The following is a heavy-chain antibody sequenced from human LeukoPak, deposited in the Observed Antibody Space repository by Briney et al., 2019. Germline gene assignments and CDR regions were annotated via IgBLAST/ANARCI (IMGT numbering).Heavy chain of an antibody. D-gene: IGHD6-13*01. CDR3: AKEGSSWSYYFDY. V-gene: IGHV3-23*01. CDR1: RFTFSNYA. J-gene: IGHJ4*02. CDR2: ISASAGTT. Sequence: GGSLRLSCAASRFTFSNYAMTWVRQTPGKGLEWVSAISASAGTTYYADSVKGRFTISRDNSKNTLYLQMNSLRSDDTALYYCAKEGSSWSYYFDYWGQGTLVTVSS.